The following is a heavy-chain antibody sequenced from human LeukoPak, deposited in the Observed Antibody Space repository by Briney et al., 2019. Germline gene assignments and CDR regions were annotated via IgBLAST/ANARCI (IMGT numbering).Heavy chain of an antibody. V-gene: IGHV4-61*01. CDR2: IYNGVNT. CDR3: ARSRAFNSGAFDP. J-gene: IGHJ5*02. Sequence: SETLSLTCTVSGASVSSASYWSWIRQPPGKGVEWIAHIYNGVNTNYNPSLKSRVTISVDTSKDQFSLRLNSVTVADTAVYYCARSRAFNSGAFDPWGQGSLVTVSS. D-gene: IGHD1-26*01. CDR1: GASVSSASY.